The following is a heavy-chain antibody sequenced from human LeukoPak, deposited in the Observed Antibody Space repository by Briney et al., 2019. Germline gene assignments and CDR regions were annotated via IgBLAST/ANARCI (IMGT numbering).Heavy chain of an antibody. CDR1: GGSISSDNYY. CDR2: IHSSGTT. V-gene: IGHV4-61*02. Sequence: SETLSLTCTVSGGSISSDNYYWSWIRQPAGKGLEWIGRIHSSGTTNYNPYLKSRVTISVDTSDNRFSLKLTSVIAADTAVYYCARVFQLPFYNFDPWGQGALVTVSS. CDR3: ARVFQLPFYNFDP. J-gene: IGHJ5*02. D-gene: IGHD2/OR15-2a*01.